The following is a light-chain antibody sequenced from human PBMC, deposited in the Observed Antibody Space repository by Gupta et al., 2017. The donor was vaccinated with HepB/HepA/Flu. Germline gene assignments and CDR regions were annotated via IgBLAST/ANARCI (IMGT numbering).Light chain of an antibody. V-gene: IGKV1-12*01. Sequence: DVQMTKSPSSVSASVGDRVTITGRSSEGISSWLAWYQQKPGKAPKLLIYTASSLQSGVPSRFSGSGSGTDFTLTISSLQPEDAATYYCQQANSVPITFGQGTRLEIK. CDR3: QQANSVPIT. CDR2: TAS. J-gene: IGKJ5*01. CDR1: EGISSW.